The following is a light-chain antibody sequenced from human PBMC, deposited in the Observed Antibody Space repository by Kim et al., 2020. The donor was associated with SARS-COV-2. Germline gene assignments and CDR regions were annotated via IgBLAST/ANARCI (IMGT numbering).Light chain of an antibody. V-gene: IGLV3-1*01. CDR2: QDS. J-gene: IGLJ1*01. CDR1: KLGDKY. CDR3: SSHTTSSTYV. Sequence: SYELTQPPSVSVSPGQTASITCSGDKLGDKYACWYQQKPGQSPVLVIYQDSKRPSGIPERFSGSNSGNTATLTISGLRAEDEADYYCSSHTTSSTYVFGSGTKVTVL.